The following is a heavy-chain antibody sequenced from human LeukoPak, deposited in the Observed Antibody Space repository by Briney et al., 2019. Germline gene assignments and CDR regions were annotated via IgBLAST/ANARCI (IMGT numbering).Heavy chain of an antibody. CDR2: INEDGSEK. J-gene: IGHJ4*02. D-gene: IGHD3-10*01. CDR1: GFTFTNYW. V-gene: IGHV3-7*01. Sequence: PGGSLRLFCAASGFTFTNYWMIWVRQAPGKGLEWVANINEDGSEKYYVGSVEGRFTISIDNARNSVFLQMNSLRGDDTAMYYCASSSYTSSSYGRQGTVVPVSS. CDR3: ASSSYTSSSY.